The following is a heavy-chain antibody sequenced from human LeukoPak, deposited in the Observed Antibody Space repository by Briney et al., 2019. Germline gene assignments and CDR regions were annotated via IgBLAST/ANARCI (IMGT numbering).Heavy chain of an antibody. CDR2: IIPIFGTA. Sequence: SVKVSCKASGGTFSSYAISWVRQAPGQGLEWMGGIIPIFGTANYAQKFQGRVTITADKSTSTAYMELSSLRSEDTAVYYCARVPEDPAMVTGYYYYYMDVWGKGTTVTVSS. V-gene: IGHV1-69*06. D-gene: IGHD5-18*01. CDR1: GGTFSSYA. J-gene: IGHJ6*03. CDR3: ARVPEDPAMVTGYYYYYMDV.